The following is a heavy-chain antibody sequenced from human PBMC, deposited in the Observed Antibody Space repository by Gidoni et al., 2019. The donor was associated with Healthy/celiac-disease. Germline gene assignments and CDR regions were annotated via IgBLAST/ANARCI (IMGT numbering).Heavy chain of an antibody. Sequence: EVQLLESGGGLVQPGGSLSSSCSPSGFTFSRYAMGWVRQAPGKGLEWSSAISGSGGSTYYADSVKGRFTISRDNSKNTLYLQRNSLGAEDTAVYYCAKARWGIIDYWGQGTLVTVSS. CDR3: AKARWGIIDY. V-gene: IGHV3-23*01. CDR2: ISGSGGST. D-gene: IGHD6-13*01. J-gene: IGHJ4*02. CDR1: GFTFSRYA.